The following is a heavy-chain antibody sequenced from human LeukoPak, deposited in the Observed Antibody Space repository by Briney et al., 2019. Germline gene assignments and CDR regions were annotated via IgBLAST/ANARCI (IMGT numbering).Heavy chain of an antibody. D-gene: IGHD3-10*01. CDR3: ARVNQGEWFDP. CDR1: GYTFTAYY. J-gene: IGHJ5*02. CDR2: INPNSGDT. V-gene: IGHV1-2*02. Sequence: ASVKVSCKASGYTFTAYYIHWVRQAPGQGLEWMGWINPNSGDTYYLQKFRGRVTMTRASSISTAYMEVTSLTSDDTAMYYYARVNQGEWFDPWGQGTLVTVSS.